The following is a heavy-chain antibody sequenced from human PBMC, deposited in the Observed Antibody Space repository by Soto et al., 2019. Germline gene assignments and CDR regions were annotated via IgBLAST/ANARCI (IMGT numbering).Heavy chain of an antibody. CDR2: VSAYNGER. CDR1: GYTFTNYG. Sequence: QVQLVQSGAEVKKPGASVKVSCKASGYTFTNYGINWVRQAPGQGLEWLGWVSAYNGERRYAQRVQARVIMTTDTCRPTAYMELRSLRSDETAVYYCSRGTSIPASGDYWGQGTLVTVSS. D-gene: IGHD6-6*01. CDR3: SRGTSIPASGDY. J-gene: IGHJ4*01. V-gene: IGHV1-18*01.